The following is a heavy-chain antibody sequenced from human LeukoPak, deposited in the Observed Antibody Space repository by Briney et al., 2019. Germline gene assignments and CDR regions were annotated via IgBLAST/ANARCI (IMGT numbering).Heavy chain of an antibody. D-gene: IGHD6-13*01. CDR2: ISGSGGST. J-gene: IGHJ4*02. V-gene: IGHV3-23*01. CDR1: GFTFSSYA. CDR3: AKWGSSSWYGANDY. Sequence: GGSLRLSCAASGFTFSSYAMSWVRQAPGKGLEWVSAISGSGGSTYYADSVKGRFTISRDNSKNTLYLQMNSLRAEDTAVYYCAKWGSSSWYGANDYWGQGTLVTVSS.